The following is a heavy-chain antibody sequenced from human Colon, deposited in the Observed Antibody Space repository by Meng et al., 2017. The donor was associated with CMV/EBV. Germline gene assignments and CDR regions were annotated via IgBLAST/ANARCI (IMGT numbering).Heavy chain of an antibody. D-gene: IGHD1-26*01. CDR2: IYSGSTTT. CDR3: AREGYFRGFVN. J-gene: IGHJ4*02. CDR1: GFPVSANY. V-gene: IGHV3-53*01. Sequence: GVLKISCAASGFPVSANYMAWFRQAPGRGLEWVAIIYSGSTTTLYADSVKGRFSISTDSSNNTLYLQMSSLRDEDTAVYYCAREGYFRGFVNWGQGTLVTVSS.